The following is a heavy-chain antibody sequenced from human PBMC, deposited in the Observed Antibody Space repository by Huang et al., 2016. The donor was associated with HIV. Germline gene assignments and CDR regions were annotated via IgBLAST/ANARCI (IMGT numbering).Heavy chain of an antibody. D-gene: IGHD3-22*01. V-gene: IGHV3-74*01. CDR3: ARDPRIQSWLNFFDY. J-gene: IGHJ4*02. CDR2: INSDGSST. Sequence: EVQLVESGGGLVQPGGSLRLSCAAYGFSSSSYWMHWVSQAPGTGLGWGSRINSDGSSTSYADSVKGRFTISRDNAKNTLYLQMNSLRAEDTAVYYCARDPRIQSWLNFFDYWGQGTLVSVSS. CDR1: GFSSSSYW.